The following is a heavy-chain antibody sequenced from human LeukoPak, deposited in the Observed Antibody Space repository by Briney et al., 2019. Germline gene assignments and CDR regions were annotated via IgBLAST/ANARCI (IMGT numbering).Heavy chain of an antibody. Sequence: GASVKVSCKASGYTFTRYAMHWVRQAPGQRLEWMAWINASNGHTEYSQKFQGRVTITRDTFATTTYMALRSLRSEDMAFYYWVRGQAVGGTIWLEPWGQGTLVTVSS. D-gene: IGHD6-19*01. CDR3: VRGQAVGGTIWLEP. CDR2: INASNGHT. CDR1: GYTFTRYA. J-gene: IGHJ5*02. V-gene: IGHV1-3*03.